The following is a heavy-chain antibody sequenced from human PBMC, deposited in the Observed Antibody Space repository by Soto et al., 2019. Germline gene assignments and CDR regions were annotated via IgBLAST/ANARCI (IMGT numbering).Heavy chain of an antibody. J-gene: IGHJ4*02. V-gene: IGHV1-3*05. D-gene: IGHD2-21*02. CDR1: GYTLTSYA. CDR3: ARSIVVVTALDY. Sequence: QVQLVQSGAEEKKPGASVKVSCKASGYTLTSYAMHWVRQAPGQRLEWMGWINAGNGNTKYSQKFQGRVTITRDTTASTAYMELSSLRSEDTAVDYCARSIVVVTALDYWGQGTLVTVSS. CDR2: INAGNGNT.